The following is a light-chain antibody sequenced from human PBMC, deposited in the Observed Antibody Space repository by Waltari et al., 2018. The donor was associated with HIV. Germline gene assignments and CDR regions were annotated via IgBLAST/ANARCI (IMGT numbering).Light chain of an antibody. Sequence: EIVLTQSPATLSVSPGERATLSTRASQSISSSLAWYQPKPGQSPRLLIYDASKRAPDTPARFSGSGSGTDFTLTISSLEPEDFAVYYCQHRNNWPLFTFGPGTKVQI. J-gene: IGKJ3*01. CDR2: DAS. CDR1: QSISSS. V-gene: IGKV3-11*01. CDR3: QHRNNWPLFT.